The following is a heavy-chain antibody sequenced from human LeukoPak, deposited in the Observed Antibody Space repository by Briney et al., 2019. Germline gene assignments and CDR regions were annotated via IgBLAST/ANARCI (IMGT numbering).Heavy chain of an antibody. Sequence: GGSLRLSCAASGFTFSSYWMHWVRHAPGKGLVWVSRINRVGRSTGYADSVKGRFTISRDNAKNTLYLKMHSLRAEDTAVYYCARDSYYYDSSGYYLNWFDPWGQGTLVTVSS. J-gene: IGHJ5*02. V-gene: IGHV3-74*01. D-gene: IGHD3-22*01. CDR2: INRVGRST. CDR3: ARDSYYYDSSGYYLNWFDP. CDR1: GFTFSSYW.